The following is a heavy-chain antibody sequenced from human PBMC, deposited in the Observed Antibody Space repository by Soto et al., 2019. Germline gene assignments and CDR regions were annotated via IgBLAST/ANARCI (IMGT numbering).Heavy chain of an antibody. J-gene: IGHJ6*02. CDR3: ARESVVVVPAAIRDYYYYGMDV. CDR1: GYTFTGYY. D-gene: IGHD2-2*02. CDR2: INPNSGDT. Sequence: ASGKGSCKASGYTFTGYYMHWVRQAPGQGREWMGWINPNSGDTNYAQKFQGRVTMTRDTSISTAYMELSRLRSDDTAVYYCARESVVVVPAAIRDYYYYGMDVWGQGTTVTVSS. V-gene: IGHV1-2*02.